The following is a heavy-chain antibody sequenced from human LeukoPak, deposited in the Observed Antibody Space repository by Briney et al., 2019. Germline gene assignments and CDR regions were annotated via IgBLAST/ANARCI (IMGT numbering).Heavy chain of an antibody. D-gene: IGHD2-15*01. CDR2: MNPNIVNT. Sequence: ASVKVSCKASGYTFTSSDINRVRQATGHQLEWMGWMNPNIVNTGYAQKFQGRITMTRNTSISTAYMELSRLRSGDTAVYYCARGPPADCSGGSCRFDYWGQGTLVTVSS. J-gene: IGHJ4*02. CDR3: ARGPPADCSGGSCRFDY. CDR1: GYTFTSSD. V-gene: IGHV1-8*01.